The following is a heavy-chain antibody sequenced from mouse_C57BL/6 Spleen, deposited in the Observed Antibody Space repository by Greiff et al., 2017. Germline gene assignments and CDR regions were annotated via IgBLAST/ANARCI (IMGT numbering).Heavy chain of an antibody. CDR2: ISYDGSN. V-gene: IGHV3-6*01. D-gene: IGHD3-3*01. J-gene: IGHJ2*01. Sequence: EVQLVESGPGLVKPSQSLSLTCSVTGYSITSGYYWNWIRQFPGNKLEWMGYISYDGSNNYNPSLKNRISITRDTSKNQFFLKLNSVTTEDTATYYCARGGAGNYWGQGTTLTVSS. CDR1: GYSITSGYY. CDR3: ARGGAGNY.